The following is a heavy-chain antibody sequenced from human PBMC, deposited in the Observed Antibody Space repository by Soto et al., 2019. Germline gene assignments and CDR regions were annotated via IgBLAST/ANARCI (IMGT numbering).Heavy chain of an antibody. CDR2: IYHSGST. V-gene: IGHV4-4*02. CDR3: ARLVVLPGTTLSGSAFDI. D-gene: IGHD1-1*01. J-gene: IGHJ3*02. CDR1: GGSISSSNW. Sequence: SETLSLTCAVSGGSISSSNWWSWVRQPPGKGLEWIGEIYHSGSTNYNPSLKGRVIISVDMSKNQFSLKLTSVTAADTAVYYCARLVVLPGTTLSGSAFDIWGQGTMVTVSS.